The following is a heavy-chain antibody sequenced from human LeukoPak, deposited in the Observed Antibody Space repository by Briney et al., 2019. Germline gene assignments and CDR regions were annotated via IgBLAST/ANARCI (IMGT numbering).Heavy chain of an antibody. D-gene: IGHD2-2*01. J-gene: IGHJ6*03. Sequence: ASVKVSCKVSGYTVTELSMHWVRQSPGKGLEWMGGFHPEDGETIYAQKLQGRVTMTTDTSTSTAYMELSSLRSEDTAVYYCARGPPYCSSTSCYYYYMDVWGKGTTVTISS. CDR3: ARGPPYCSSTSCYYYYMDV. CDR2: FHPEDGET. V-gene: IGHV1-24*01. CDR1: GYTVTELS.